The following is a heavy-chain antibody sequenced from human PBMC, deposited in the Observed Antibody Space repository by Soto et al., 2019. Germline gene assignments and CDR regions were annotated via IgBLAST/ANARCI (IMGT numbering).Heavy chain of an antibody. Sequence: QVQLVESGGGLVKPGGSLRLSCAASGFTFSDYYMSWIRQAPGKGLEWVSYISSTGSTTYYADSVRGRFTMSRDHAKRSLYLQVNSLRADDTAVYFCARGGDTYYFDDWGQGTLVTVSS. CDR1: GFTFSDYY. CDR3: ARGGDTYYFDD. V-gene: IGHV3-11*01. CDR2: ISSTGSTT. J-gene: IGHJ4*02.